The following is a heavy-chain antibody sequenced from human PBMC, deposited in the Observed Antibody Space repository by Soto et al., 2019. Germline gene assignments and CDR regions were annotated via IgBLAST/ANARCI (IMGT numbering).Heavy chain of an antibody. J-gene: IGHJ4*02. V-gene: IGHV3-9*01. D-gene: IGHD6-13*01. CDR2: ISWNSGSI. CDR3: TRAYSSSPLDY. Sequence: GGSLRLSCAASGFTFDDYAMHWVRQAPGKGLEWVSGISWNSGSIGYADSVKGRFTISRDNAKNSLYLQMNSLKTEDTALYYCTRAYSSSPLDYWGQGARVTVSS. CDR1: GFTFDDYA.